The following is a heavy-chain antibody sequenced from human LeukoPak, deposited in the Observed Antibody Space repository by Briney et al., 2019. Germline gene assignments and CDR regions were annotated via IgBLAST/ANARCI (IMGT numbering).Heavy chain of an antibody. J-gene: IGHJ5*01. D-gene: IGHD6-13*01. CDR3: ARHSGPYSSSWFDY. V-gene: IGHV4-39*01. CDR2: IYYSGST. Sequence: SETLSLTCTVSGGSLSSSSYYWGWIRQPPGKGLEWIGSIYYSGSTYYNPSLKSRVTISVDTSKNQFSLNLSSVTAADTALYYCARHSGPYSSSWFDYWGQGTLVTASS. CDR1: GGSLSSSSYY.